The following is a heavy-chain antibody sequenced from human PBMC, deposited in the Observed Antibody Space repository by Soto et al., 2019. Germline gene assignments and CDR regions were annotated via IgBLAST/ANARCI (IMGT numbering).Heavy chain of an antibody. V-gene: IGHV3-23*01. J-gene: IGHJ5*02. CDR3: ATVQPITMVRGVTPTAKNWFDP. CDR2: ISGSGGST. CDR1: GFTFSSYA. Sequence: GGSLRLSCAASGFTFSSYAMSWVRQAPGKGLEWVSAISGSGGSTYYADSVKGRFTISRDNSKNTLYLQMNSLRAEDTAVYYCATVQPITMVRGVTPTAKNWFDPWGQGTLVTVSS. D-gene: IGHD3-10*01.